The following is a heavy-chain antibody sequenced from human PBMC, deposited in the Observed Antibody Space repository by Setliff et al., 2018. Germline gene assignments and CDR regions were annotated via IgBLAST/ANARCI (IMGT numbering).Heavy chain of an antibody. J-gene: IGHJ4*02. Sequence: PSETLSLTCTVSGGSVSSASHYWGWIRQAPGKGREWIGSVYYSGYTYYKPARQSPVTMSVDTSKNQFSLKLTSVTAADTAVYYCAGDPGFHSGPWCLGDWGQGTQVTVSS. CDR2: VYYSGYT. CDR1: GGSVSSASHY. D-gene: IGHD2-8*01. CDR3: AGDPGFHSGPWCLGD. V-gene: IGHV4-39*07.